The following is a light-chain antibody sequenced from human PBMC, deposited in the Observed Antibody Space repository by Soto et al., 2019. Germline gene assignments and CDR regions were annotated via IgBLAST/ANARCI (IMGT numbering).Light chain of an antibody. J-gene: IGLJ3*02. V-gene: IGLV2-8*01. CDR2: EVT. Sequence: QSALTQPPSASGSPGQSVTISCTGTSSDVGGYNSVSWYQQHPGKAPKVTIYEVTKRPSGVPDRFSGSKSGNTASLTVSGLQAEDDADYYCSSYAGSNNVLFGGGTKVTVL. CDR1: SSDVGGYNS. CDR3: SSYAGSNNVL.